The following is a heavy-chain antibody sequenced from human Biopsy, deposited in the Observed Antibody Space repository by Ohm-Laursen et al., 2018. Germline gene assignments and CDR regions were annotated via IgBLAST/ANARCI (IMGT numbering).Heavy chain of an antibody. CDR3: ARDSTINTVTTADY. Sequence: SLRLSCSASGFTLNKHGMHWVRQAPGKGLEWVAVIWFDETNKHYADSVQGRFTISRDNSKNTVYLQMNSLRAEDTAIYYCARDSTINTVTTADYWGQGTLVTVSS. CDR1: GFTLNKHG. CDR2: IWFDETNK. J-gene: IGHJ4*02. V-gene: IGHV3-33*01. D-gene: IGHD4-11*01.